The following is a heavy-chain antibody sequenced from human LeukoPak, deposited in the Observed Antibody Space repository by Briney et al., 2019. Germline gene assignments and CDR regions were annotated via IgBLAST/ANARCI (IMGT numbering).Heavy chain of an antibody. D-gene: IGHD6-13*01. CDR2: ISAYNGNT. V-gene: IGHV1-18*01. CDR3: ARVMSAAGTTAFDY. J-gene: IGHJ4*02. Sequence: ASVKVSCKASGYTFTSYGISWVRQAPGQGLEWMGWISAYNGNTNYAQKLQGRVTMTTDTSTRTAYMELRRLRSDDTAVYYCARVMSAAGTTAFDYWGQGTLVTVSS. CDR1: GYTFTSYG.